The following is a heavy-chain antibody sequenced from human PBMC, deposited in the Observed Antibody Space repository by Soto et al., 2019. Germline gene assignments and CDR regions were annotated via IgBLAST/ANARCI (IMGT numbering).Heavy chain of an antibody. V-gene: IGHV4-4*07. Sequence: PSETLSLTCTVSGGSISSYYWSWIRQPAGKGLEWIGRIYTSGSTNYNPSLKSRVTMSVDTSKNQFSLKLSSVTAADTAVYYCARGRRYSSSWDNWFDPWGQGTLVTVSS. D-gene: IGHD6-13*01. CDR3: ARGRRYSSSWDNWFDP. CDR1: GGSISSYY. CDR2: IYTSGST. J-gene: IGHJ5*02.